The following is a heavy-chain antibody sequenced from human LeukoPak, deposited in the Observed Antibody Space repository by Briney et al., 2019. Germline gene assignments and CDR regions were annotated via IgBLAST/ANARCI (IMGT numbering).Heavy chain of an antibody. Sequence: GGSLRLSCAASGFTFSSYWMSWVRQAPGKGLEWVANIKQDGSEKYYVDPVKGRFTISRDNAKNSLYLQMNSLRAEDTAVYYCARELGYDFWSGYSIDYWGQGTLVTVSS. J-gene: IGHJ4*02. CDR2: IKQDGSEK. CDR1: GFTFSSYW. CDR3: ARELGYDFWSGYSIDY. D-gene: IGHD3-3*01. V-gene: IGHV3-7*01.